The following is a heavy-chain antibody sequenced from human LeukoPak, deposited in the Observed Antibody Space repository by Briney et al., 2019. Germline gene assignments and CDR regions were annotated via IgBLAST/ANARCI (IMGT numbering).Heavy chain of an antibody. CDR3: ARRNDCTNGVCYKAYWFDP. Sequence: SQTLSLTCTVSGGSISSGGYYWSWIRQHPGKGLEWIGYIYYSGSTNYNPSLKSRVTISVDTSKNQFSLELTSVTAADTAVYYRARRNDCTNGVCYKAYWFDPWGQGTLVTVSS. V-gene: IGHV4-31*03. J-gene: IGHJ5*02. D-gene: IGHD2-8*01. CDR2: IYYSGST. CDR1: GGSISSGGYY.